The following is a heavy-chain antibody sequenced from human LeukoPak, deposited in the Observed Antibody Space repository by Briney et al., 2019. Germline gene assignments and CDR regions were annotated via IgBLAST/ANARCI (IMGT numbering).Heavy chain of an antibody. J-gene: IGHJ4*02. V-gene: IGHV4-34*01. CDR1: GGSFSGYY. D-gene: IGHD6-19*01. CDR2: INHSGST. CDR3: AGGLGGSSGWYANY. Sequence: SETLSLTCAVYGGSFSGYYWSWIRQPPGKGLEWIGEINHSGSTNYNPSLKSRVTISVDTSKNQFSLKLSSVTAADTAVYYCAGGLGGSSGWYANYWGQGTLVTVSS.